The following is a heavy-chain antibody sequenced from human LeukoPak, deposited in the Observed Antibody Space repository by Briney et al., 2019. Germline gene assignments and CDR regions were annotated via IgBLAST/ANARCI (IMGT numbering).Heavy chain of an antibody. CDR3: VSEKYYYDSSGYHRYYFDY. J-gene: IGHJ4*02. V-gene: IGHV3-9*01. CDR2: ISWNSASI. CDR1: GFTFDDYA. Sequence: GGSLRLSCAASGFTFDDYAMHWVRQVPGKGLDWVSGISWNSASIGYADSVKGRFTISRDNVKNSLYLQMNSLRAEDTALYYCVSEKYYYDSSGYHRYYFDYWGQGALVTVSS. D-gene: IGHD3-22*01.